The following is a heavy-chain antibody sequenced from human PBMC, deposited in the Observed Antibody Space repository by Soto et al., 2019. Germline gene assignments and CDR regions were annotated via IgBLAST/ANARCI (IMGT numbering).Heavy chain of an antibody. D-gene: IGHD6-19*01. CDR3: AKEYEYSSCWERIGY. V-gene: IGHV1-58*01. Sequence: VSCKASGFTCSNSAVHWVRQDRGHRLEWIGWIVVGNSNTNYARGLQERVTITRDMSTSTAYMELSGLRAEDTAVYYCAKEYEYSSCWERIGYWGQGTLVTVSS. CDR2: IVVGNSNT. J-gene: IGHJ4*02. CDR1: GFTCSNSA.